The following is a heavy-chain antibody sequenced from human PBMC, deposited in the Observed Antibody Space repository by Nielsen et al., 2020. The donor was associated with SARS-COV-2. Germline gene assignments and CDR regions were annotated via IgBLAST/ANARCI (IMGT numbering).Heavy chain of an antibody. J-gene: IGHJ4*02. D-gene: IGHD4-17*01. CDR3: ARHHYGDYVWNDY. CDR1: GFTFSDYY. CDR2: ISTSSSYT. Sequence: GESLKISCAASGFTFSDYYMSWIRQAPGKGLEWVSNISTSSSYTNYADSVKGRFTISRDNAKNSLYLQMNNLRAEDTAVYYCARHHYGDYVWNDYWGQGTLVTVSS. V-gene: IGHV3-11*03.